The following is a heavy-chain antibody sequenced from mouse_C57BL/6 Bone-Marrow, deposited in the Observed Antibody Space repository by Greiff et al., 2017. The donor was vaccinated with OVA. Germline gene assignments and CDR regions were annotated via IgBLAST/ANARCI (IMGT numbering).Heavy chain of an antibody. V-gene: IGHV1-59*01. D-gene: IGHD2-2*01. CDR2: IDPSDSYT. CDR3: ARGGAPDYGYGEGAWFAY. CDR1: GYTFTSYW. J-gene: IGHJ3*01. Sequence: QVQLQQPGAELVRPGTSVKLSCKASGYTFTSYWMHWVKQRPGQGLEWIGVIDPSDSYTNYNQKFKGKATLTVDTSSSTAYVQLSSLTSEDSAVYDCARGGAPDYGYGEGAWFAYWGQGTLVTVSA.